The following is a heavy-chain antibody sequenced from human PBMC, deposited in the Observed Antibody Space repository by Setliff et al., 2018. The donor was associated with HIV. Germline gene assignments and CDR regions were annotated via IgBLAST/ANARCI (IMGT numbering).Heavy chain of an antibody. CDR1: GGSISSYY. CDR2: IYTSGIT. CDR3: ARHTNHHDY. J-gene: IGHJ4*02. D-gene: IGHD3-3*01. Sequence: KPSETLSLTCTVSGGSISSYYWSWIRQPPGKGLEWIGYIYTSGITNYNPSLKSRVTMSIDTSKNQFSLKLSSVTAADTAVYYCARHTNHHDYWGQGTLVTVSS. V-gene: IGHV4-4*09.